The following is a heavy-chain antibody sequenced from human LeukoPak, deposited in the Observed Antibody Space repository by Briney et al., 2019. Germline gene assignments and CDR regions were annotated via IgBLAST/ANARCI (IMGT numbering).Heavy chain of an antibody. Sequence: QSGGSLRLSCAASGFTFSSYWMHWVRQAPGKGLVWVSRINSDGSSTSYADSVKGRFTISRDNAKNTLYLQMNSLRAEDTAVYYCASEFSQGYFDWLSNKKNWFDPWGQGTLVTVSS. D-gene: IGHD3-9*01. J-gene: IGHJ5*02. CDR3: ASEFSQGYFDWLSNKKNWFDP. CDR2: INSDGSST. CDR1: GFTFSSYW. V-gene: IGHV3-74*01.